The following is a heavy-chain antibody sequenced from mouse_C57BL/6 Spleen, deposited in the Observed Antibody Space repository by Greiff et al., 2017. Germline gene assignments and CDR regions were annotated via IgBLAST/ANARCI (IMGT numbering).Heavy chain of an antibody. CDR1: GFTFSDYG. Sequence: EVKLVESGGGLVKPGGSLKLSCAASGFTFSDYGMHWVRQAPEKGLEWVAYISSGSSTIYYADTVKGRFTISRDNAKNTLFLQMTSLRSEDTAMYYCARERLRPDYYAMDYWGQGTSVTVSS. J-gene: IGHJ4*01. CDR2: ISSGSSTI. D-gene: IGHD2-2*01. V-gene: IGHV5-17*01. CDR3: ARERLRPDYYAMDY.